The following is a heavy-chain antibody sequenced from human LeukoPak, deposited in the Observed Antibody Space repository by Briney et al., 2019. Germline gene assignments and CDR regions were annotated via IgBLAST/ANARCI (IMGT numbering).Heavy chain of an antibody. CDR2: IKEDGSEK. D-gene: IGHD1-26*01. CDR3: AGRILDI. Sequence: PGGSLRLSCAGSGFTFSPYWMSWVRQAPGKGLEWVANIKEDGSEKYYVDSVKGRFTISRDNAKNSMYLQMNSLRAEDTAVYYCAGRILDIWGQGTMVTVSS. J-gene: IGHJ3*02. V-gene: IGHV3-7*01. CDR1: GFTFSPYW.